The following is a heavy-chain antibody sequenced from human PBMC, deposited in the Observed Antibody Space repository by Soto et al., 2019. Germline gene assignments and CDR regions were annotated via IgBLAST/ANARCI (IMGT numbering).Heavy chain of an antibody. D-gene: IGHD6-19*01. V-gene: IGHV3-30-3*01. CDR2: ISYDGSNK. Sequence: PGGSLRLSCAASGFTFSSYAMHWVRQASGKGLEWVAVISYDGSNKYYADSVKGRFTGSRDNSKNTLYLQMSSLRAEDTAVYYCTKATRPAYNNGWYAGSYYFDYWGQGTLVTVSS. J-gene: IGHJ4*02. CDR1: GFTFSSYA. CDR3: TKATRPAYNNGWYAGSYYFDY.